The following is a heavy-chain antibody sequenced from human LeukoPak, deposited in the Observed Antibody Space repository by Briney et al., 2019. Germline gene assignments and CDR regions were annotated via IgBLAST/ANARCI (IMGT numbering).Heavy chain of an antibody. Sequence: SETLSLTCTVSGYSISSGYYWGWIRRPPGKGLEWIGSIYHSESTYYNPSLKSRVTISVDTSKNQFFLKLNSVTAADTAVYYCAKSRGLSLYNEWGQGTLVTVSS. CDR1: GYSISSGYY. CDR2: IYHSEST. V-gene: IGHV4-38-2*02. D-gene: IGHD3/OR15-3a*01. J-gene: IGHJ4*02. CDR3: AKSRGLSLYNE.